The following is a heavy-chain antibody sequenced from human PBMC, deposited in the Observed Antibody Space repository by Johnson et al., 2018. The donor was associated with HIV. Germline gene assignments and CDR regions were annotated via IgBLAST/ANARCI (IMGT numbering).Heavy chain of an antibody. CDR3: ARGGSSTRLDAFGI. CDR2: ISYDGSNK. J-gene: IGHJ3*02. CDR1: GFTFSSYA. D-gene: IGHD2-2*01. Sequence: QVQLVESGGGVVQPGRSLRLSCAASGFTFSSYAMHWVRQAPGKGLEWVAVISYDGSNKYYADSVKGRFTISRDNSKNTLYLQMNSLRAEDTAVYYCARGGSSTRLDAFGIWGQGTMVTVSS. V-gene: IGHV3-30-3*01.